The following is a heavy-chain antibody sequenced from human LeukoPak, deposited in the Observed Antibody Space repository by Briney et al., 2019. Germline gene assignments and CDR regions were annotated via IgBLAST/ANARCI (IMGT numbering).Heavy chain of an antibody. CDR3: ARDHGYCSSTSCSEDFDY. CDR2: INPSGGST. V-gene: IGHV1-46*01. Sequence: GASVKVSCKASGYTFTSYYMHWVRQAPGQGLEWMGIINPSGGSTSYAQKFQGRVTMTRDMSTSTAYMELRSLRSDDTAVYYCARDHGYCSSTSCSEDFDYWGQGTLVTVSS. D-gene: IGHD2-2*03. CDR1: GYTFTSYY. J-gene: IGHJ4*02.